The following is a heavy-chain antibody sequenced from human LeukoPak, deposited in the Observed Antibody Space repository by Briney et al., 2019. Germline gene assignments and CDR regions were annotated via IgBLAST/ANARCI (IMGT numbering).Heavy chain of an antibody. CDR1: GFTFSRNY. CDR3: ARGFDGYYGFDI. CDR2: INQDGSEK. V-gene: IGHV3-7*03. Sequence: GGSLRLSCEASGFTFSRNYMSWVRQAPGKGLEWVANINQDGSEKYYVDSVKGRFTISRDNAKKSLYLQMNSLRVEDTAVYYCARGFDGYYGFDIWGQGTMVTVSS. J-gene: IGHJ3*02. D-gene: IGHD5-24*01.